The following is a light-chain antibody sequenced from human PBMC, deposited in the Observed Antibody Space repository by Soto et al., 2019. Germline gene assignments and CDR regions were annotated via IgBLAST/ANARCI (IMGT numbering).Light chain of an antibody. V-gene: IGKV3-20*01. CDR1: QSVSSSY. J-gene: IGKJ1*01. CDR2: GTS. Sequence: EIVLTQSPGTLSLSPGERAILSCRASQSVSSSYLAWYQHKPGQAPSLLIYGTSKRATGIPDRFSGSGSGTDFTLTIGRLEPEDYAVYYCQQYGSSPWTFGQGTKVEIK. CDR3: QQYGSSPWT.